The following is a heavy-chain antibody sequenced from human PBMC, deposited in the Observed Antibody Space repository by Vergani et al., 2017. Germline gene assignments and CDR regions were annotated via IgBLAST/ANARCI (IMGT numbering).Heavy chain of an antibody. J-gene: IGHJ6*03. Sequence: QVESGGGVVQPGRSLRLSCAASRFTFSSYAMHWVRQAPGKGLEWVAVISYDGSNKYYADSVKGRFTISRDNSKNTLYLQMNSLRAEDTAVYYCARSDSSRYYYYMDVWGKGTTVTVSS. CDR1: RFTFSSYA. V-gene: IGHV3-30-3*01. CDR2: ISYDGSNK. D-gene: IGHD4-11*01. CDR3: ARSDSSRYYYYMDV.